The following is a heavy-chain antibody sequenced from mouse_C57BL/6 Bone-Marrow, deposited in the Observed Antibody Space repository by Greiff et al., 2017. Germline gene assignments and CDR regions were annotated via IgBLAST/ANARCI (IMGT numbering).Heavy chain of an antibody. CDR2: ISDGGSYT. J-gene: IGHJ4*01. Sequence: EVKLVESGGGLVKPGGSLKLSCAASGFTFSSYAMSWVRQTPEKRLEWVATISDGGSYTYYPDNVKGRFTISRDNAKNNLYLQMSHLKSEDTAMYYCAREEIYYYGSSTGYYAMDYWGQGTSVTVSS. CDR1: GFTFSSYA. V-gene: IGHV5-4*01. CDR3: AREEIYYYGSSTGYYAMDY. D-gene: IGHD1-1*01.